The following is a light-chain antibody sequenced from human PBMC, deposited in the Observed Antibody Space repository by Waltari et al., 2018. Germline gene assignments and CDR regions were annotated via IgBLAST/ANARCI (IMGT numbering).Light chain of an antibody. CDR2: GAS. V-gene: IGKV1-39*01. CDR3: QQSFSSPWT. J-gene: IGKJ1*01. Sequence: DIQMTQSPSSLSASIGYTITVTCRASQNIRTYVNWYQQKPAKAPKLLIFGASTLPRGVPSRFSGSASGTEFTLTVTNLQPDDFATYFCQQSFSSPWTFGQGTTV. CDR1: QNIRTY.